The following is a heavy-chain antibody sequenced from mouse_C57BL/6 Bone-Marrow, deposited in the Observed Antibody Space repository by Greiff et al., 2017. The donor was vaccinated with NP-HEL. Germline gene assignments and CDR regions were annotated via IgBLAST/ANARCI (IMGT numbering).Heavy chain of an antibody. Sequence: EVKLQESGPSLVRPSQTLSLTCTVTGFSITSDCYWIWIRQFPGNKLEYIGYTFYSGITYYNPSLESRTSITPDTSKNQFSLKLSSVTTEDTAIYYCARTNHYGSMDYWGQGTSVTVSS. CDR2: TFYSGIT. D-gene: IGHD1-1*01. CDR1: GFSITSDCY. J-gene: IGHJ4*01. CDR3: ARTNHYGSMDY. V-gene: IGHV3-3*01.